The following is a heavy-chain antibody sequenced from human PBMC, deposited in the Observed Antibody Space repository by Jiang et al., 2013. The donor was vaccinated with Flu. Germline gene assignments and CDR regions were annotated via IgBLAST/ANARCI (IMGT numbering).Heavy chain of an antibody. CDR2: MNPNSGNT. CDR3: ARRRWELLLRERYYYGMDV. J-gene: IGHJ6*02. Sequence: CGAEVKKPGASVKVSCKASGYTFTSYDINWVRQATGQGLEWMGWMNPNSGNTGYAQKFQGRVTMTRNTSISTAYMELSSLRSEDTAVYYCARRRWELLLRERYYYGMDVVGPRDHGHRLL. V-gene: IGHV1-8*01. CDR1: GYTFTSYD. D-gene: IGHD1-26*01.